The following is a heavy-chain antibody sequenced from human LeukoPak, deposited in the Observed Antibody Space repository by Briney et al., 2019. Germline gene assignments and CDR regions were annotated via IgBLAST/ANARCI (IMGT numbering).Heavy chain of an antibody. V-gene: IGHV3-30*03. CDR2: ISYDGSNK. D-gene: IGHD4-17*01. Sequence: GGSLRLSCAASGFTFSSYGMHWVRQAPGKGLEWVAVISYDGSNKYYADSVKGRFTISRDNSKNTLYLQMNSLRAEDTAVYYCARGGEEPYGDARFDPWGQGTLVTVSS. J-gene: IGHJ5*02. CDR3: ARGGEEPYGDARFDP. CDR1: GFTFSSYG.